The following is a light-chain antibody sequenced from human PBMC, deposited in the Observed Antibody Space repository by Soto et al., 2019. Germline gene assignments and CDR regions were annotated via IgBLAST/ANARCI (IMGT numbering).Light chain of an antibody. Sequence: DIQMTQSPSSLSASVGDRVTITCRASQNVRSWLAWYQQKPGKAPKFLIYDASSLESGVPSRFSGSGSGTEFTLTISSLQPDDFATYYCQQYDDYPLTFGRGTKVDIK. CDR2: DAS. CDR1: QNVRSW. CDR3: QQYDDYPLT. J-gene: IGKJ4*01. V-gene: IGKV1-5*01.